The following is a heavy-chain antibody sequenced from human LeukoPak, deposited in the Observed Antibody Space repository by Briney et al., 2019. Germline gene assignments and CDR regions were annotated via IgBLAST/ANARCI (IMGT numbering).Heavy chain of an antibody. J-gene: IGHJ4*02. CDR3: AREIITFGHHYFDY. V-gene: IGHV3-74*01. Sequence: GGSLRLSCAASGFTFSNYWMHWVRQAPGKGLIWVSRMNSDGSSTTYADSVKGRFTISRDNAKNTLYLQINSLRAEDTAVYYCAREIITFGHHYFDYWGQGTLFTVSS. CDR1: GFTFSNYW. CDR2: MNSDGSST. D-gene: IGHD3-10*01.